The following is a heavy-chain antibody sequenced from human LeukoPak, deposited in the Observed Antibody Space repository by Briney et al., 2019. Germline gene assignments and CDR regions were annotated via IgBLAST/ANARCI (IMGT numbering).Heavy chain of an antibody. CDR1: GFTFSDYY. J-gene: IGHJ3*02. V-gene: IGHV3-11*04. CDR2: ISSSGSTI. CDR3: ARDKWELLDVFDI. Sequence: GGSLRLSCAASGFTFSDYYMSWIRQAPGKGLEWVSYISSSGSTIYYADSVKGRFTISRDNAKNSLYLQMNSLRAEDTAVYYCARDKWELLDVFDIWGQGTMVTVSS. D-gene: IGHD1-26*01.